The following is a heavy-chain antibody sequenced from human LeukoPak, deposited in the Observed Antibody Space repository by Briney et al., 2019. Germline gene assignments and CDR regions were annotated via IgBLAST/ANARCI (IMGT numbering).Heavy chain of an antibody. D-gene: IGHD3-3*01. J-gene: IGHJ4*02. CDR2: INPNSGGT. CDR3: ARDGHYDFWSGYYRPGDY. Sequence: GASVKVSCKASGYTFTGYYMHWVRQAPGQGLEWMGWINPNSGGTNYAQKFQGRVTMTRDTSISTAYMELSRLRSDDTAVYYCARDGHYDFWSGYYRPGDYWGQGTLVTVSS. V-gene: IGHV1-2*02. CDR1: GYTFTGYY.